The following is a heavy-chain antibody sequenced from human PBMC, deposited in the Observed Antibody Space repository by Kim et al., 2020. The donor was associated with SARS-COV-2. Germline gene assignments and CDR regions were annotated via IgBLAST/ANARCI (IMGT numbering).Heavy chain of an antibody. V-gene: IGHV7-4-1*02. J-gene: IGHJ5*02. CDR3: ARDRIAVAYGWFDP. D-gene: IGHD6-19*01. Sequence: AKGFTGRFVFSLDTSVSTAYLQISSLKAEDTAVYYCARDRIAVAYGWFDPWGQGTLVTVSS.